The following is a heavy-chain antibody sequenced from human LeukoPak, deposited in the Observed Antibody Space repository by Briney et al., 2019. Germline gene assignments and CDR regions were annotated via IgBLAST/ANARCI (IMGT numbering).Heavy chain of an antibody. CDR2: ISSTGSYI. J-gene: IGHJ4*02. CDR3: ARNHHGGTTVTLDY. D-gene: IGHD4-17*01. CDR1: GFTFSSYS. V-gene: IGHV3-21*01. Sequence: PGGSLRLSCAASGFTFSSYSMNWVRQAPGKGLEWVSSISSTGSYIYYADSVKGRFTIYRDNAKNSLYLQMNSLRAEATAVYYCARNHHGGTTVTLDYWGQGTLVTVSS.